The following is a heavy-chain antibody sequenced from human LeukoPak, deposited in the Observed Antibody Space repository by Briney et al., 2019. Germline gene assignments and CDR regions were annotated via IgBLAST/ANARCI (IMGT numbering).Heavy chain of an antibody. D-gene: IGHD3-10*01. V-gene: IGHV3-23*01. J-gene: IGHJ4*02. Sequence: GRSLRLSCAASGFTFDDYAMHWVRQAPGKGLEWVSGISGSGGDTYYADSVKGRFTISRDNTKNTLYLQMNSLRVEDAAVYYCAKGSTRASITIDYYFDYWGQGTLVTVSS. CDR2: ISGSGGDT. CDR3: AKGSTRASITIDYYFDY. CDR1: GFTFDDYA.